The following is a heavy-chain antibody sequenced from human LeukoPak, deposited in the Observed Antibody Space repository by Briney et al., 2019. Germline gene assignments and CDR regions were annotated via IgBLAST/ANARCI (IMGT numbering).Heavy chain of an antibody. D-gene: IGHD1-26*01. CDR2: INPASGVT. Sequence: ASVKVSCKASGYSFATKYMHWVRQAHGQGLEWMGWINPASGVTHYAQKFQGRATMSRDTSITTAYMELTGLISDDTAIYYCARSRWELDADYWGQGTLVTVSS. CDR3: ARSRWELDADY. J-gene: IGHJ4*02. CDR1: GYSFATKY. V-gene: IGHV1-2*02.